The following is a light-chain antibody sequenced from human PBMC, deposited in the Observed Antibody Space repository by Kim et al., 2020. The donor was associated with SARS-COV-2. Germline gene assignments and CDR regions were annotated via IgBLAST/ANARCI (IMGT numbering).Light chain of an antibody. V-gene: IGLV2-11*01. Sequence: GQSVTMSCTGTSSDVGGYYSVSWYQHHAGTAPKLMIYDVNKRPSGVPDRFSGSKSGNTASLTISGLQAEDEADYYCCSHAGSYTWVFGGGTQLTVL. CDR1: SSDVGGYYS. CDR3: CSHAGSYTWV. J-gene: IGLJ3*02. CDR2: DVN.